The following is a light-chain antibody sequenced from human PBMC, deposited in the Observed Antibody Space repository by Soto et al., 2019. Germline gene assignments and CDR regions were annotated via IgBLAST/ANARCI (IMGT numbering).Light chain of an antibody. J-gene: IGLJ3*02. CDR1: SSNIGAGYD. CDR3: QSYDSSLRLAV. V-gene: IGLV1-40*01. CDR2: VSR. Sequence: QSVLTQPPSVSGAPGQRVTISCSGSSSNIGAGYDVHWYQQLPGTAPRLLIYVSRNRPSGVPHRFSGSKSGTSASLAITGLQTDDEADYYCQSYDSSLRLAVFGGGTKLTVL.